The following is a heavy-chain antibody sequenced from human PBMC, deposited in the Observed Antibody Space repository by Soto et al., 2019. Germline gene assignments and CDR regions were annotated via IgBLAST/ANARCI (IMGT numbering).Heavy chain of an antibody. CDR2: IYHSGST. CDR1: GGSISSSNW. Sequence: SETLSLTCAVSGGSISSSNWWSWVRKPQGKGLEWIGEIYHSGSTNYNPFLKSRVTISVDKSKNQFSLKLSSVTAADTVVYYCARFNSGSYYEAFDIWGQGTMVTVSS. V-gene: IGHV4-4*02. J-gene: IGHJ3*02. D-gene: IGHD1-26*01. CDR3: ARFNSGSYYEAFDI.